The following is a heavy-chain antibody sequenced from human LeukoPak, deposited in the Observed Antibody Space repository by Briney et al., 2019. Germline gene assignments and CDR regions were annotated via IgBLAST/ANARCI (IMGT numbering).Heavy chain of an antibody. CDR1: GFTFSSYW. CDR3: TKDLYSDSPDY. D-gene: IGHD5-12*01. J-gene: IGHJ4*02. CDR2: INSDGSST. V-gene: IGHV3-74*01. Sequence: GGSLRLSCAASGFTFSSYWMHWVRQAPGKGLVWVSRINSDGSSTSYADSVKGRFTISRDNAKNTLYLQMNSLRAEDTALYYCTKDLYSDSPDYWGQGTLVTVSS.